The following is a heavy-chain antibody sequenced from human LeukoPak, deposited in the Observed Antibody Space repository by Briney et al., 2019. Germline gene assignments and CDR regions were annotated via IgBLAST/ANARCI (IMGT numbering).Heavy chain of an antibody. Sequence: SETLSLTCTVSGGSISSSSYYWGWIRQPPGKGLEWIGSIYYSGSTYYNPSLKSRVTISVDTSKNQFSLKLSSVTAADTAVYYCARGRGLRYFDWLPIMYYFDYWGQGTLVTVSS. CDR3: ARGRGLRYFDWLPIMYYFDY. D-gene: IGHD3-9*01. CDR2: IYYSGST. CDR1: GGSISSSSYY. J-gene: IGHJ4*02. V-gene: IGHV4-39*07.